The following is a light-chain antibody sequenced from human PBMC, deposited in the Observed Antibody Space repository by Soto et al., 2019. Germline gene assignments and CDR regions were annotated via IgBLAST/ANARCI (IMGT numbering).Light chain of an antibody. Sequence: DIQMTQSPSSMSASVGDRVTITCRASQGISNYLAWYQQKPGKVPNLLIYAASTLQSGVPDRFSGSGSGTDFPLIVSSLKPEDVATYFCQNYRSAPFTFGGGTKVQIK. J-gene: IGKJ4*01. CDR2: AAS. CDR1: QGISNY. V-gene: IGKV1-27*01. CDR3: QNYRSAPFT.